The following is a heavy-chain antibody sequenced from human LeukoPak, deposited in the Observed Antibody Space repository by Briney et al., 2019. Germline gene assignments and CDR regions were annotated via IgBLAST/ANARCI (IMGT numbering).Heavy chain of an antibody. CDR1: GGTFSSYA. J-gene: IGHJ6*02. V-gene: IGHV1-69*13. Sequence: SVKVSCKASGGTFSSYAISWVRQAPGQGLEWMGGIIPIFGTANYAQKFQGRVTITADESTSTAYMELSSLRSEDTAVYHCARLFGELYHIYYYYGMDVWGQGTTVTVSS. D-gene: IGHD3-10*02. CDR2: IIPIFGTA. CDR3: ARLFGELYHIYYYYGMDV.